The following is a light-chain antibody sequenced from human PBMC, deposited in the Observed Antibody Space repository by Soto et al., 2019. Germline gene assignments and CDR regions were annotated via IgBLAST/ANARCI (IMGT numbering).Light chain of an antibody. V-gene: IGKV3-15*01. CDR1: QSVRSN. Sequence: EIVMTQSPATLSVSPGERATLSCRASQSVRSNLAWYQQKPGQAPRLLIYGASTRATGIPATFSGSGSGTEFTLTISSLQSEDFAVYYCQQYNNWLRTFGQGTKVEIK. CDR3: QQYNNWLRT. J-gene: IGKJ1*01. CDR2: GAS.